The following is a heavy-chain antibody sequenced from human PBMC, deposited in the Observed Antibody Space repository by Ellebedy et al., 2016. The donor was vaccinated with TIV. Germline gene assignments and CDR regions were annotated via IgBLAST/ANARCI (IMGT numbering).Heavy chain of an antibody. CDR3: ARDGVGATMCDY. CDR2: INPSGGST. D-gene: IGHD1-26*01. V-gene: IGHV1-46*04. CDR1: GYTFTSYY. Sequence: AASVKVSCKAPGYTFTSYYMHWVRQAPGQGLEWMGIINPSGGSTSYAQKLQGRVTMTRDTSTSTVYMELSSLRSEDTAVYYCARDGVGATMCDYWGQGTLVTVSS. J-gene: IGHJ4*02.